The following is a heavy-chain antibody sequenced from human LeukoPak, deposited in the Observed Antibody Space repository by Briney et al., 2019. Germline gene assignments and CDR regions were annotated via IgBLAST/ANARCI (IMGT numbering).Heavy chain of an antibody. CDR1: GFTFSSYG. V-gene: IGHV3-23*01. Sequence: PGGTLRLSCAASGFTFSSYGMSWVRQAPGKGLEWVSAISDSGGSTYYADSVKGRFTISRDNSKNTLYLQMNSLRAEDTAVYYCAKGSTYPDYWGQGTLVTVSS. D-gene: IGHD1-26*01. CDR3: AKGSTYPDY. J-gene: IGHJ4*02. CDR2: ISDSGGST.